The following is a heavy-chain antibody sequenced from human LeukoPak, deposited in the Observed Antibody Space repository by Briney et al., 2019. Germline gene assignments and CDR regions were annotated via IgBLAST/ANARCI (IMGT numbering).Heavy chain of an antibody. D-gene: IGHD6-19*01. CDR2: ISSSSSYI. Sequence: GGSLRLSCAASGFTFSSCSMNWVRQAPGKGLEWVSSISSSSSYIYYADSVKGRFTISRDNAKNSLYLQMNSLRAEDTAVYYCARLVGAVAGSIDAFDIWGQGTMVTVSS. V-gene: IGHV3-21*01. CDR1: GFTFSSCS. CDR3: ARLVGAVAGSIDAFDI. J-gene: IGHJ3*02.